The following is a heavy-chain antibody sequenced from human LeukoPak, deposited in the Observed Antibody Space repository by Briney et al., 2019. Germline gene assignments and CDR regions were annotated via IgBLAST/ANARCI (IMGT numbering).Heavy chain of an antibody. D-gene: IGHD4-17*01. CDR1: GFTFTKCA. Sequence: GVSLRLSCAASGFTFTKCAMTWVRQAPGKGLEWVSAISPSGDSTYYADSVKGRFTISRDKSKSTLFLQMNSLRAEDTAVYHCAKALTYGDYYYGMDVWGQGTTVTVSS. CDR3: AKALTYGDYYYGMDV. J-gene: IGHJ6*02. CDR2: ISPSGDST. V-gene: IGHV3-23*01.